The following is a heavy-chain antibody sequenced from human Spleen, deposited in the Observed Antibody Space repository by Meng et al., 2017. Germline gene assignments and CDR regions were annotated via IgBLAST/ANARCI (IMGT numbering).Heavy chain of an antibody. CDR2: ISGSGSTV. Sequence: GESLKISCAASGFTLSNYEMNWVRQAPGKGLEWVSYISGSGSTVYYADSVKGRFTISRDNAQNSLYLQMNGLRAEDTAVYYCARDDCGGDCSYYYYGMDVWGQGTTVTVSS. D-gene: IGHD2-21*02. J-gene: IGHJ6*02. CDR1: GFTLSNYE. V-gene: IGHV3-48*03. CDR3: ARDDCGGDCSYYYYGMDV.